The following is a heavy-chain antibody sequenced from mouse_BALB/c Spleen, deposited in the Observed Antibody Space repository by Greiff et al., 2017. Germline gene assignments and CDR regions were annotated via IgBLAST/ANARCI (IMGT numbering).Heavy chain of an antibody. CDR1: GYTFTSYW. J-gene: IGHJ4*01. CDR2: INPSTGYT. Sequence: QVQLQQSGAELAKPGASVKMSCKASGYTFTSYWMHWVKQRPGQGLEWIGYINPSTGYTEYNQKFKDKATLTADKSSSTAYMQLSSLTSEDSAVYYCARERANWDYCAMDYWGQGTSVTVSS. V-gene: IGHV1-7*01. D-gene: IGHD4-1*01. CDR3: ARERANWDYCAMDY.